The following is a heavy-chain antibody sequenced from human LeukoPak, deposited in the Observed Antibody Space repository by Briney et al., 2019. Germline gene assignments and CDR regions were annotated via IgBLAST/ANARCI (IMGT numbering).Heavy chain of an antibody. CDR3: ARPPYYYGSGSSDFDY. V-gene: IGHV5-51*01. CDR1: GYSFTSYW. Sequence: GESLKISCKGSGYSFTSYWIGWVRQMPGKGLEWMGIIYPGDSDTRYSPSFQGQVTISADKSISTAYLQWSSLKASDTAMYYCARPPYYYGSGSSDFDYRGQGTLVTVSS. CDR2: IYPGDSDT. J-gene: IGHJ4*02. D-gene: IGHD3-10*01.